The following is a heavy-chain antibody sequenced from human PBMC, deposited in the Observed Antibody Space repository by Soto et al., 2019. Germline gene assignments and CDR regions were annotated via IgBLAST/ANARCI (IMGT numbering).Heavy chain of an antibody. D-gene: IGHD4-17*01. Sequence: QVQLVESGGGVVQPGRSLRLSCAASGFTFSSYGMHWVRQAPGTGLERVAVISYDGSNKYYADSVKGRFTISTDNSKNALYLQMNSLRAKDTAVYYCAKDSGVYGDYANYWGQGTLVTVSS. J-gene: IGHJ4*02. CDR3: AKDSGVYGDYANY. CDR2: ISYDGSNK. V-gene: IGHV3-30*18. CDR1: GFTFSSYG.